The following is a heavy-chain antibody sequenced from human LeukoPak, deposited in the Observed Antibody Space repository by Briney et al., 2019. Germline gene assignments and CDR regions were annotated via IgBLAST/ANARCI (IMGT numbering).Heavy chain of an antibody. D-gene: IGHD6-6*01. CDR1: GFTFSNHG. V-gene: IGHV3-33*01. CDR3: ARDRSSRHLDY. CDR2: IWYDGSDK. Sequence: GRSLRLSCAASGFTFSNHGMHWVRQAPGKGLEWVAVIWYDGSDKYYADSVKGRFTISRDNSRNTVYLQMNSLRAEDTAVHFCARDRSSRHLDYWGQGTLVTVSS. J-gene: IGHJ4*02.